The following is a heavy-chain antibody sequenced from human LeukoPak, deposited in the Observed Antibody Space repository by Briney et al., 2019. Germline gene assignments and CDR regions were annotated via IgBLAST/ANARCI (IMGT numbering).Heavy chain of an antibody. CDR3: ARVVRRHQSSSFGY. D-gene: IGHD6-13*01. J-gene: IGHJ4*02. Sequence: ASVKVSCKTSGYTFSAFYIHWVRQVPGQGLEWMGWMNPNSGNTGYAQKFQGRVTMTRNTSISTAYMELSSLRSEDTAVYYCARVVRRHQSSSFGYWGQGTLVTVSS. CDR2: MNPNSGNT. CDR1: GYTFSAFY. V-gene: IGHV1-8*02.